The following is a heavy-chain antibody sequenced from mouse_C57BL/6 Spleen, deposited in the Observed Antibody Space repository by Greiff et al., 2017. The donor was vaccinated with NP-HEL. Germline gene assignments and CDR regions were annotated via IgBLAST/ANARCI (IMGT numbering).Heavy chain of an antibody. Sequence: QVQLQQSGPGLVQPSQSLSITCTVSGFSLTSYGVHWVRQSPGKGLEWLGVIWSGGSTDYNAAFISRLSISKDNSKSQVFFKMNSLQADDTAIYYCARLANWDDRRYFDVWGTGTTVTVSS. D-gene: IGHD4-1*01. CDR1: GFSLTSYG. V-gene: IGHV2-2*01. CDR3: ARLANWDDRRYFDV. CDR2: IWSGGST. J-gene: IGHJ1*03.